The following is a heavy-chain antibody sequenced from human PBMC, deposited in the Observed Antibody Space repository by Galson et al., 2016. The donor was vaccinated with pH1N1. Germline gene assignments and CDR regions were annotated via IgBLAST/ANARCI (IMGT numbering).Heavy chain of an antibody. CDR2: ISSSSSYI. V-gene: IGHV3-21*01. D-gene: IGHD3-22*01. CDR1: GFTFSSYS. CDR3: ARGVYYYDSSGPIDY. J-gene: IGHJ4*02. Sequence: SLRLSCAASGFTFSSYSMNWVRQAPGKGLEWVSSISSSSSYIYYADSVKDRFTISRDNAKNSLYLQMNSLRAEDTAAYYCARGVYYYDSSGPIDYWGQGTLVTVSS.